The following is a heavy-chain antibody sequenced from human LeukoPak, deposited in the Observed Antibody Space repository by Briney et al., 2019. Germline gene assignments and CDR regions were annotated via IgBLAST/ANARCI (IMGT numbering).Heavy chain of an antibody. CDR2: VFHSGTT. V-gene: IGHV4-4*02. Sequence: PSETLSLTCAVSGDSVSNDYWWSWVRQSPGRGLEWIGEVFHSGTTNYSPSLVGRVTISLDKSKNQVSLKVTSVTAADTAVYYCARHRRGYNCHDYWGQGALVTVSS. CDR3: ARHRRGYNCHDY. D-gene: IGHD5-18*01. J-gene: IGHJ4*02. CDR1: GDSVSNDYW.